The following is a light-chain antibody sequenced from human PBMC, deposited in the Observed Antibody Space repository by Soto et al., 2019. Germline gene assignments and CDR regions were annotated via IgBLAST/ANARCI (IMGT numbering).Light chain of an antibody. J-gene: IGKJ1*01. V-gene: IGKV2-28*01. Sequence: DIVMTQSPLSLPVTPGEPASISCRSSQSLLHRNGYNYLDWYLRKPGQSPQLLIYLGSNRASGVPDRFSGSGSGTDFTLKISRVEAEDVGVYYCMQALQTPWTFGQGTKVEI. CDR1: QSLLHRNGYNY. CDR3: MQALQTPWT. CDR2: LGS.